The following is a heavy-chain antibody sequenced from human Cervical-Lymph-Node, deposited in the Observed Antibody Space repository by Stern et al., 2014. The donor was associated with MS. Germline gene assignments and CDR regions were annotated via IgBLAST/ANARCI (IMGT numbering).Heavy chain of an antibody. CDR1: GDTFGSYG. CDR3: ATSTYGLVH. V-gene: IGHV1-69*01. Sequence: VQLVQSGTEVKKPGSSVKVSCKAAGDTFGSYGISWVRQAPGKGLEWMGGLFPFFGTPIYAQKFQGRVTMTADESTTTAYMDLTSLSVEDTAVYYCATSTYGLVHWGQGTLVTVSS. D-gene: IGHD3-10*01. J-gene: IGHJ4*02. CDR2: LFPFFGTP.